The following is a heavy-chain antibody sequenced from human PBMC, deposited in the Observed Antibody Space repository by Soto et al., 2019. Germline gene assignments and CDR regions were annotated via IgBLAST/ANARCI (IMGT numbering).Heavy chain of an antibody. CDR3: AGLQINYYYMDV. J-gene: IGHJ6*03. CDR2: IYYSGSS. Sequence: SETLSLTCTVSGGSISSYYWNWIRQPPGKGLEWIGDIYYSGSSTYNPSLKSRVTMSVDMSRNQFSLRLSSVTAADTAVYYCAGLQINYYYMDVWGKGTTVTVSS. D-gene: IGHD1-1*01. CDR1: GGSISSYY. V-gene: IGHV4-59*01.